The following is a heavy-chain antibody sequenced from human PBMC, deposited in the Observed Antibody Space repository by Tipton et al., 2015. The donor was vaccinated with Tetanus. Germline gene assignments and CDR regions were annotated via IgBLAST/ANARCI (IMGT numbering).Heavy chain of an antibody. J-gene: IGHJ4*02. D-gene: IGHD1-1*01. CDR1: GYTFTDYY. CDR3: ARERHLDY. V-gene: IGHV1-2*02. Sequence: QVQLVQSGSELKKPGASVKVSCKASGYTFTDYYMHWVRQAPGQGLEWMGWINPNSGATNYAQKFQGRVTMTRDTSISTAYMELSSLRSDDTAVYYCARERHLDYWGQGTLVTVSS. CDR2: INPNSGAT.